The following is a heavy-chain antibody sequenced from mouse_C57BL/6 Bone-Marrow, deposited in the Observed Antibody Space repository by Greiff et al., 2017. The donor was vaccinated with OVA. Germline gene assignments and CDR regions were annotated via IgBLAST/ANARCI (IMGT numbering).Heavy chain of an antibody. CDR1: GFTFSDYG. Sequence: EVKLVESGGGLVQPGGSLKLSCAASGFTFSDYGMAWVRQAPRKGPEWVAFISNLAYSIYYAEPVTGRFTISREHAKNTLYLEMNRLRAENTGRECGARHGAGDWYVDGWGTGTTVTVSS. V-gene: IGHV5-15*01. J-gene: IGHJ1*03. CDR2: ISNLAYSI. CDR3: ARHGAGDWYVDG.